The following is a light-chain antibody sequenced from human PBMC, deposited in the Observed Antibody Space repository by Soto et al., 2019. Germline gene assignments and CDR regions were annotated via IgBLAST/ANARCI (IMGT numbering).Light chain of an antibody. J-gene: IGKJ2*01. V-gene: IGKV3-20*01. CDR3: HQFGISPLAFT. CDR2: GAS. CDR1: QSVSTRY. Sequence: ESMLTQSPGTLSLSPGERATLSCRASQSVSTRYLAWYQQKPGQAPRLLIYGASIRAAGIPDRFSGSGSGTDFTLTISRLEPEDFAVYCCHQFGISPLAFTFGQGTKLEI.